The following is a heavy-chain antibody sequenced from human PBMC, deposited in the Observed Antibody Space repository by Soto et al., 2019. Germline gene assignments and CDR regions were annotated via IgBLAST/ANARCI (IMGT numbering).Heavy chain of an antibody. Sequence: EVQLLESGGGLVQPGGSLRLSCAASGFTFSSYAMSWVRQAPGKGLEWVSAISGSGGSTYYADSVKGRFTISRDNSKNTLYLQMNSLRAEDTAVYYCARGMRQQLVYIWFDPWGQGTLVTVSS. CDR2: ISGSGGST. J-gene: IGHJ5*02. CDR1: GFTFSSYA. D-gene: IGHD6-13*01. V-gene: IGHV3-23*01. CDR3: ARGMRQQLVYIWFDP.